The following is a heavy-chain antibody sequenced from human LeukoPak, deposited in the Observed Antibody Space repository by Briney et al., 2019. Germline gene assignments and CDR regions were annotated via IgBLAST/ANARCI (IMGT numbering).Heavy chain of an antibody. V-gene: IGHV1-69*06. CDR2: IIPIFGTA. J-gene: IGHJ6*03. D-gene: IGHD2-2*01. CDR3: ARGQDIVVVPAYYMDV. CDR1: GYTFTSYG. Sequence: SVKVSCKASGYTFTSYGISWVRQAPGQGLEWMGGIIPIFGTANYAQKFQGRVTITADKSTSTAYMELSSLRSEDTAVYYCARGQDIVVVPAYYMDVWGKGTTVTISS.